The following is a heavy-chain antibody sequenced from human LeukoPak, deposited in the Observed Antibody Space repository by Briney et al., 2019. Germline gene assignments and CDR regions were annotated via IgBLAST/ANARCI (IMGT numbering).Heavy chain of an antibody. V-gene: IGHV4-34*01. CDR3: ARVATTQYYFDY. D-gene: IGHD5-12*01. CDR2: INHSGST. J-gene: IGHJ4*02. CDR1: GGSFSGYY. Sequence: SETLSLTCAVYGGSFSGYYWSWIRQPPGKGLEWIGEINHSGSTNCNPSLKSRVTISVDTSKNQFSLKLSSVTAADTAVYYCARVATTQYYFDYWGQGTLVTVSS.